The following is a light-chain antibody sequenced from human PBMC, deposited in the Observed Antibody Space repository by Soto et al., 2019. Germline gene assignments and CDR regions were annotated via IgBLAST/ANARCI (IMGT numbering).Light chain of an antibody. CDR3: SSYGGDNNVV. V-gene: IGLV2-8*01. J-gene: IGLJ2*01. Sequence: QSALTQPPSASGSPGQSVTISCTGTSSDVGGYNYVSWYQQHPGAAPKLMIYEVVKRPSGVPDRFSGSKSGNTASLTVSGLQAEDASDYYCSSYGGDNNVVFGGGTKVTVL. CDR2: EVV. CDR1: SSDVGGYNY.